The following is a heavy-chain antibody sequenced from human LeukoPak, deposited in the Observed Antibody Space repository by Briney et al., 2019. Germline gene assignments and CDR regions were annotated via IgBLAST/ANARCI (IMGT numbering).Heavy chain of an antibody. Sequence: GESLKISCRGSGYSFTSYWIGWVRQMPGKGLEWMGIMYPLNSDIRYKPSFEGQVTMSADMSIKTAYLQWSSLKASDTAIYYCATTRGGNYHWDYWGQGTLVTVSS. CDR3: ATTRGGNYHWDY. CDR1: GYSFTSYW. D-gene: IGHD3-16*01. V-gene: IGHV5-51*01. CDR2: MYPLNSDI. J-gene: IGHJ4*02.